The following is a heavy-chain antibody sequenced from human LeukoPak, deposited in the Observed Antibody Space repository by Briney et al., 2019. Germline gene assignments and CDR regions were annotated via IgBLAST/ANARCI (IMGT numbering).Heavy chain of an antibody. V-gene: IGHV3-7*01. J-gene: IGHJ4*02. D-gene: IGHD2-21*02. CDR3: ARHDCSGGDCYSVDY. CDR1: GFSFGSYW. Sequence: QPGGSLRLSCAASGFSFGSYWMNWVRQAPGKGLEWVANMKQDGSEKYYVDSVKGRFTISRDNAKNSVYLQMNSLRAEDMAVYYCARHDCSGGDCYSVDYWGQGTLVTVSS. CDR2: MKQDGSEK.